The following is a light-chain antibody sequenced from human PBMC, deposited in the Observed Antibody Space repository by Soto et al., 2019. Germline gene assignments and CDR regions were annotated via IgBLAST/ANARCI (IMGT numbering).Light chain of an antibody. V-gene: IGLV2-11*01. CDR3: CSYAGSYTYV. CDR1: SSDVGGYNY. J-gene: IGLJ1*01. CDR2: DVS. Sequence: SALTQPRSVSGSPGQSVTISCTGTSSDVGGYNYVSWYQQHPGKAPKLMIYDVSKRPSGVPDRFSGSKSGNTASLAISGLQAEDEADYYFCSYAGSYTYVFATGTKLTVL.